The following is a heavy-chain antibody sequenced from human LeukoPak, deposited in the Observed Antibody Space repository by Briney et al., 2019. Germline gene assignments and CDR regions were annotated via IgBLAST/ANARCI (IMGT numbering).Heavy chain of an antibody. CDR1: GFTFSSYS. D-gene: IGHD3-22*01. J-gene: IGHJ4*02. Sequence: GGSLRLSCAASGFTFSSYSMNWVRQAPGKGLEWVSSISSSSSYIYYADSVKGRFTISRDNAKNSLYLQMNSLRAEDTAVYYCARRGYYDSSGYGNDYRGQGTLVTVSS. V-gene: IGHV3-21*01. CDR2: ISSSSSYI. CDR3: ARRGYYDSSGYGNDY.